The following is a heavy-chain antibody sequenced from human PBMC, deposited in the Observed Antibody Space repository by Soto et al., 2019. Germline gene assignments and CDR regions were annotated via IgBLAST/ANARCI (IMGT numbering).Heavy chain of an antibody. D-gene: IGHD3-22*01. CDR2: IFSNDEK. CDR3: ARIVAYYDSSGYYLSKYYFDY. J-gene: IGHJ4*02. CDR1: GFSLSNARMG. V-gene: IGHV2-26*01. Sequence: QVTLKESGPVLVKPTETLTLTCTVSGFSLSNARMGVSWIRQPPGKALEWLAHIFSNDEKSYSTSLKSSLTISTDTSKSQVVLNMTNMDPVDTATYYSARIVAYYDSSGYYLSKYYFDYWGQGTLVTVSS.